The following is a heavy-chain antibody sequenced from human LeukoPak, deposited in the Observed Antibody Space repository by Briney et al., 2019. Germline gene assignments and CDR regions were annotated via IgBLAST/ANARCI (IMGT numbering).Heavy chain of an antibody. Sequence: ASVKVSCKASGYTFTGYYLHWVRQAPGQGLEWMGWINPNSGGTNYAQKFQGRVTMTRDTSISTAYMELSRLRSDDTAVYYCARGHYGSGTEFDYWGQGTLVTVSS. CDR2: INPNSGGT. CDR3: ARGHYGSGTEFDY. D-gene: IGHD3-10*01. J-gene: IGHJ4*02. V-gene: IGHV1-2*02. CDR1: GYTFTGYY.